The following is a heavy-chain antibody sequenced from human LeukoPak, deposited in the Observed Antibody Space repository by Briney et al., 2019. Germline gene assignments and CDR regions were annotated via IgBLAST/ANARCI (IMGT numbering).Heavy chain of an antibody. V-gene: IGHV1-3*01. D-gene: IGHD3-3*01. J-gene: IGHJ5*02. CDR2: INAGNGNT. CDR1: GYTFTSYA. CDR3: ARAGYRVTIFGVVTDNWFDP. Sequence: ASVKVSRKASGYTFTSYAMHWVRQAPGQRLEWMGWINAGNGNTKYSQKFQGRVTITRDTSASTAYMELSSLRSEDTAVYCCARAGYRVTIFGVVTDNWFDPWGQGTLVTVSS.